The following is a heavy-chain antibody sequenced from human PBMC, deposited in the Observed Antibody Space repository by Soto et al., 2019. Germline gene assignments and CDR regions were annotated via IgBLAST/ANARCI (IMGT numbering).Heavy chain of an antibody. CDR1: GGSISSGGYY. CDR3: ARAAATMVRGNWFAP. J-gene: IGHJ5*02. Sequence: QVQLQESGPGLVKPSQTLSLTCTVSGGSISSGGYYWSWIRQHPGKGLEWIGYIYYSGSTYYNPSLKSRVTISVHTSKNQFSLKLSSVPAADTAVYYCARAAATMVRGNWFAPWGQGTLVTVSS. D-gene: IGHD3-10*01. CDR2: IYYSGST. V-gene: IGHV4-31*03.